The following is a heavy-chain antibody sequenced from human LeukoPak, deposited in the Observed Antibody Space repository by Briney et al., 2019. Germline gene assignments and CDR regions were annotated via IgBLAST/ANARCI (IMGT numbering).Heavy chain of an antibody. CDR2: ISASGGTT. V-gene: IGHV3-23*01. J-gene: IGHJ3*02. D-gene: IGHD3-16*01. CDR1: GFPFSSNA. Sequence: GGSLRLSCAASGFPFSSNAMSWVRQAPGRGLEWVSAISASGGTTYFADSVKGRFTISRDNSKNTVYLQVNSLRAEDTALYYCVKDYGEVLYDVLDIWGQGTMVTVSS. CDR3: VKDYGEVLYDVLDI.